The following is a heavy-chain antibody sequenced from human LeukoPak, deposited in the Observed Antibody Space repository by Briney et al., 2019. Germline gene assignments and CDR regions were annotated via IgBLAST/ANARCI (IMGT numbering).Heavy chain of an antibody. CDR1: GFTFSSYA. CDR3: ARGYYDFWSDY. J-gene: IGHJ4*02. D-gene: IGHD3-3*01. Sequence: GGSLRLSCAASGFTFSSYAMHWVRQAPGKGLEWVAVISYDGSNKYYADSVKGRFTISRDNSKNTLYLQMNSLRDEDTAVYYCARGYYDFWSDYWGQGTLVTVSS. V-gene: IGHV3-30-3*01. CDR2: ISYDGSNK.